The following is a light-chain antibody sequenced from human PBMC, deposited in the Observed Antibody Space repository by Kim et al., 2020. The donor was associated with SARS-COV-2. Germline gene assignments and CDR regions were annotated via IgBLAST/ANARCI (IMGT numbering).Light chain of an antibody. CDR3: QVWDSSSDHVV. CDR1: NRRRIS. J-gene: IGLJ2*01. Sequence: APGYTARITRGRNNRRRISVNWYHQKPRQAPVLVINYDGDRPSGIPGRFSGSNSWNTATLAISRVEAGDEADYDCQVWDSSSDHVVFGGGTQLTVL. CDR2: YDG. V-gene: IGLV3-21*04.